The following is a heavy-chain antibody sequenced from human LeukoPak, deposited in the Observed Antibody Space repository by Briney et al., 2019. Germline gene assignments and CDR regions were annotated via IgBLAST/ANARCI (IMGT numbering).Heavy chain of an antibody. Sequence: WASVKVSCKASGNTFTNNFMHWVRQAPGQGREWMGLINPSGSATTYPQKLQGRVTMTRDTSTNTVYMELSSLRSEDTAVYYCATDLPTGFGSTAYWGQGTLVTVSS. J-gene: IGHJ4*02. D-gene: IGHD3-10*01. CDR3: ATDLPTGFGSTAY. CDR2: INPSGSAT. V-gene: IGHV1-46*01. CDR1: GNTFTNNF.